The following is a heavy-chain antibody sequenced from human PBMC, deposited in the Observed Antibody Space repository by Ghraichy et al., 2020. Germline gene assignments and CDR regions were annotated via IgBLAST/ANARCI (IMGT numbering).Heavy chain of an antibody. CDR3: ARGDSLLQWLYDY. V-gene: IGHV1-3*01. J-gene: IGHJ4*02. Sequence: ASVKVSCKASGYTFTSYAMHWVRQAPGQRLEWMGWINAGNGNTKYSQKFQGRVTITRDTSASTAYMELSSLRSEDTAVYYCARGDSLLQWLYDYWGQGTLVTVSS. D-gene: IGHD6-19*01. CDR2: INAGNGNT. CDR1: GYTFTSYA.